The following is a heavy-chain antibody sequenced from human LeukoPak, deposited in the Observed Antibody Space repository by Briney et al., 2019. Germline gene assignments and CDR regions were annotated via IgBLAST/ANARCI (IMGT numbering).Heavy chain of an antibody. CDR1: GFTLSSYA. CDR3: ARAYNGMDY. Sequence: GGSLRLSCAASGFTLSSYAMHWVRQAPGKGLEWVALISYDGSNSKYYLDSVKGRFTISRDNSKKTLYLQMDSLRTEDTAVYYCARAYNGMDYWGQGTLVTVSS. V-gene: IGHV3-30*04. D-gene: IGHD1-14*01. J-gene: IGHJ4*02. CDR2: ISYDGSNSK.